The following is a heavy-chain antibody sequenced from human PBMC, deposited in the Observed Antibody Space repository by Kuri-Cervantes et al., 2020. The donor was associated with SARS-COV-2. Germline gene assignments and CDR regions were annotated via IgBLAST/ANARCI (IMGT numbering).Heavy chain of an antibody. CDR3: ARSRLGYCSSTSCYLDAFDI. D-gene: IGHD2-2*01. CDR2: ISGSGSTK. CDR1: GFTFSDYY. Sequence: GESLKISCAASGFTFSDYYMTWVRQAPGKGLEWVSYISGSGSTKYYAGSVKGRFTISRDNGKNSLFLQMNSLRAEDTAVYYCARSRLGYCSSTSCYLDAFDIWGQGTMVTVSS. V-gene: IGHV3-11*01. J-gene: IGHJ3*02.